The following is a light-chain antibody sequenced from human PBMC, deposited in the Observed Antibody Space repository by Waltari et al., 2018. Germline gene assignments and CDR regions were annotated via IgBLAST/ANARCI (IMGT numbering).Light chain of an antibody. V-gene: IGKV1-5*03. CDR3: QQYSSFST. J-gene: IGKJ2*01. Sequence: DIQMTQSPSTLSASVGDRVTISCRASQNVGTWLAWYQQKPGKAPKLLIYKASSLESGVPSRFSGSGSGTEFTLTISSLQPDDFATYSCQQYSSFSTFGQGTKV. CDR1: QNVGTW. CDR2: KAS.